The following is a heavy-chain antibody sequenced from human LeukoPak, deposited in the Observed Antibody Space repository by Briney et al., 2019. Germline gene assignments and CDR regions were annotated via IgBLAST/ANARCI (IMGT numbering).Heavy chain of an antibody. CDR2: VSSSGSPI. CDR3: ARDGVLRYSIPGDYYYGMDV. CDR1: GFTFSDYY. Sequence: GGSLRLSCAASGFTFSDYYMSWIRQAPGRGLEWVSYVSSSGSPIYYADSVKGRFTISRDNAKNSLYLQMNSLRAEDTAVYYCARDGVLRYSIPGDYYYGMDVWGQGTTVTVSS. J-gene: IGHJ6*02. D-gene: IGHD3-9*01. V-gene: IGHV3-11*04.